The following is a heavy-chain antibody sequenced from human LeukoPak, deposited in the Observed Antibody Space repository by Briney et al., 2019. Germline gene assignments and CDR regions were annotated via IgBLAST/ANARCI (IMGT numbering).Heavy chain of an antibody. CDR1: GFTFSSYG. CDR2: IRYDRSDK. J-gene: IGHJ4*02. D-gene: IGHD3-9*01. Sequence: GGSLRLSCATSGFTFSSYGMHWVRQAPGKGLEWVAFIRYDRSDKYYTDSVKGRFTISRDNSKNTLYLQMNSLRAEDTAIYYCAKLQLYYDILTGPLVDYWGQGTLVTVSS. CDR3: AKLQLYYDILTGPLVDY. V-gene: IGHV3-30*02.